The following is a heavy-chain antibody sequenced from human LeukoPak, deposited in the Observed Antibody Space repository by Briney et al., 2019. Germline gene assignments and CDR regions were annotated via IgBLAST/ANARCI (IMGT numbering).Heavy chain of an antibody. V-gene: IGHV3-21*01. CDR1: GFAFSSFA. D-gene: IGHD1-26*01. CDR3: ARGGLSGSYYFDY. CDR2: ISSSSSYI. J-gene: IGHJ4*02. Sequence: GSLRLSCAASGFAFSSFAMSWVRQAPGKGLEWVSSISSSSSYIYYADSVKGRFTISRDNAKNSLYLQMNSLRAEDTAVYYCARGGLSGSYYFDYWGQGTLVTASS.